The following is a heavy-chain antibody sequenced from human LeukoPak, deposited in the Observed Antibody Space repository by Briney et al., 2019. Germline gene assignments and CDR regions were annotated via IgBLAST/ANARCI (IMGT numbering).Heavy chain of an antibody. CDR2: IYYSGST. V-gene: IGHV4-39*07. J-gene: IGHJ6*03. Sequence: NASETLSLTCTVSGGSISSSSYYWGWIRQPPGKGLEWIGSIYYSGSTYYNPSLKSRVTISVDTSKNQFSLKLSSVTAADTAVYYCARVKGRGYSYGRGHYYMDVWGKGTTVTVSS. CDR3: ARVKGRGYSYGRGHYYMDV. D-gene: IGHD5-18*01. CDR1: GGSISSSSYY.